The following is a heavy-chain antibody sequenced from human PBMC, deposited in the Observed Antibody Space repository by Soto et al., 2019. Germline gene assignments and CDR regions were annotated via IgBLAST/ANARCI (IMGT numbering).Heavy chain of an antibody. CDR3: AAELGFGKLSVV. CDR1: GDTFKNCG. CDR2: IIPLFGTT. Sequence: QVQVVQSGVEVRRPGSSVKVSCKASGDTFKNCGISWVRQAPGQGLEWMGGIIPLFGTTDFAKRFHGRLTITTDESTTTAYIELSRLRSEDTATYYCAAELGFGKLSVVWGQGTTVIVSS. J-gene: IGHJ6*02. V-gene: IGHV1-69*01. D-gene: IGHD3-10*01.